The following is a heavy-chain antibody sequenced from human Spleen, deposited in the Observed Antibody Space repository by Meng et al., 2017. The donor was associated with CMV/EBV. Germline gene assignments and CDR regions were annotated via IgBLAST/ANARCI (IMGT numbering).Heavy chain of an antibody. CDR1: GFTFSDYY. D-gene: IGHD3-3*01. Sequence: GESLKISCAASGFTFSDYYMSWIRQAPGKGLEWVSYISSSGTTEYYADSVKGRFTISRDNAKNSLYLQMNSLRAEDTAVYYCARDRAYYDFWSDPKGDYWGQGALVTV. CDR2: ISSSGTTE. V-gene: IGHV3-11*01. CDR3: ARDRAYYDFWSDPKGDY. J-gene: IGHJ4*02.